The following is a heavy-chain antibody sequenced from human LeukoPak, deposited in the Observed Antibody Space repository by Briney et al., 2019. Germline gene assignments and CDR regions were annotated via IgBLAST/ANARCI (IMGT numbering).Heavy chain of an antibody. CDR1: GGSFSGYY. Sequence: SETLSLTCAVYGGSFSGYYWSWIRQPPGKGLEWIGEINHSGSTNYNPSLKSRVTISVDTSKNQFSLKLSSVTAADTAVYYCARHKGAGIAAAFDPWGQGTLVTVSS. J-gene: IGHJ5*02. V-gene: IGHV4-34*01. D-gene: IGHD6-13*01. CDR3: ARHKGAGIAAAFDP. CDR2: INHSGST.